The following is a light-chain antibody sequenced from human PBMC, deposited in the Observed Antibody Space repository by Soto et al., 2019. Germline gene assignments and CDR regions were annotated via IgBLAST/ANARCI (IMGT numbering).Light chain of an antibody. CDR2: DNN. V-gene: IGLV1-40*01. J-gene: IGLJ2*01. CDR1: SSNIGASYD. CDR3: QSFDSSLSGSVI. Sequence: QSVLTQPPSVFGAPGQRVTISCSGSSSNIGASYDVHWYQQLPGRAPKLLIYDNNNRPSGVPDRFSGSKSGTSASLAITGLQAEDEADYYCQSFDSSLSGSVIFGGGTKVTVL.